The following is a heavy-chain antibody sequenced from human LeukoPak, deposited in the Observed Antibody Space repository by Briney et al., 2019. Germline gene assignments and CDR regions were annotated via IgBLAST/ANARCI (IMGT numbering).Heavy chain of an antibody. D-gene: IGHD3-9*01. CDR3: ASPDSILTDAFDI. J-gene: IGHJ3*02. V-gene: IGHV3-48*04. Sequence: PGGSLRLSCAASGFTFSSYSMNWVRQAPGKGLEWVSYISSSSSTIYYADSVKGRFTISRDNAKNSLYLQMNSLRAEDTAVYYCASPDSILTDAFDIWGQGTMVTVSS. CDR2: ISSSSSTI. CDR1: GFTFSSYS.